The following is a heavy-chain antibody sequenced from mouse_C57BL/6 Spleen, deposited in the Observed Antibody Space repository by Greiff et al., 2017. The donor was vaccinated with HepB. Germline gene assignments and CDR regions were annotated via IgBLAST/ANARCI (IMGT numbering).Heavy chain of an antibody. V-gene: IGHV1-53*01. J-gene: IGHJ3*01. D-gene: IGHD1-1*01. CDR3: ARGGTTTVVAPFAY. CDR2: INPSNGGT. Sequence: QVQLQQSGTELVKPGASVKLSCKASGYTFTSYWMHWVKQRPGQGLEWIGNINPSNGGTNYNEKFKSKATLTVDKSSSTAYMQLSSLTSEDSAVYYCARGGTTTVVAPFAYWGQGTLVTVSA. CDR1: GYTFTSYW.